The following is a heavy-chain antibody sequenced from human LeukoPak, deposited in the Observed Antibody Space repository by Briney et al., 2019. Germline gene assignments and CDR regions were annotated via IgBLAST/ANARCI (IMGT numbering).Heavy chain of an antibody. D-gene: IGHD4-23*01. CDR3: ARVSHGGNSDSDWYFDL. J-gene: IGHJ2*01. CDR2: ISYDGSNK. Sequence: PGGSLRLSCAASGFTFSSYAMHWVRQAPGKGLEWVAVISYDGSNKYYADSVKGRFTISRDNSKNTLYLQMNSLRAEDTAVYYCARVSHGGNSDSDWYFDLWGRGTLVTVSS. CDR1: GFTFSSYA. V-gene: IGHV3-30*04.